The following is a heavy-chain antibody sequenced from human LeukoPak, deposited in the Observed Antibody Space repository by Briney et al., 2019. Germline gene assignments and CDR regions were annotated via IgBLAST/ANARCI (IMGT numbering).Heavy chain of an antibody. CDR2: INHSGST. D-gene: IGHD5-18*01. Sequence: SETLSLTCAVYGGSFSGYYWSWIRQPPGKGLEWIGEINHSGSTNYNPSLKSRVTISVDTSKNQFSLKLSSVTAADTAVYYCARPGRMELWQTPGLDYWGQGTLVTVSS. V-gene: IGHV4-34*01. J-gene: IGHJ4*02. CDR3: ARPGRMELWQTPGLDY. CDR1: GGSFSGYY.